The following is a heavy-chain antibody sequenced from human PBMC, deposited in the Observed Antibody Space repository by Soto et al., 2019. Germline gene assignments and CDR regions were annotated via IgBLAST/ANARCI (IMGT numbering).Heavy chain of an antibody. V-gene: IGHV3-30*18. CDR3: AKGSFYGDYYMDV. D-gene: IGHD4-17*01. Sequence: PGGSLRLSCAASGFTFSSYGMHWVRQAPGKGLEWVAVISYDGSNKYYADSVKGRFTISRDNSKNTLYLQMNSLRAEDTAVYYCAKGSFYGDYYMDVWGQGTTVTVSS. CDR2: ISYDGSNK. CDR1: GFTFSSYG. J-gene: IGHJ6*03.